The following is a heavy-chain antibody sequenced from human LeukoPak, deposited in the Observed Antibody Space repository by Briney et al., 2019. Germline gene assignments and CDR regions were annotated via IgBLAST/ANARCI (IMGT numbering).Heavy chain of an antibody. D-gene: IGHD5-18*01. Sequence: PGGSLRLSCAASGFTFSTYSMNWVREAPGRGLEWVSSISSTSYYIYYADSVKGRFTISRDNAKNSLYLQMNSLRAEDTAVYYCARRIQHYIDYWGQGTLVTVSS. CDR2: ISSTSYYI. CDR1: GFTFSTYS. J-gene: IGHJ4*02. V-gene: IGHV3-21*01. CDR3: ARRIQHYIDY.